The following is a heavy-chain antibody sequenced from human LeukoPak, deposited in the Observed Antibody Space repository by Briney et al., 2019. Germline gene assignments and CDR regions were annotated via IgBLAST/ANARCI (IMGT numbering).Heavy chain of an antibody. CDR1: GDGVSSNSAA. Sequence: SQTLSLTCAISGDGVSSNSAAWNWIRQSPSRGLEWLGRTYYRSKWYNDYAVSVKSRITINPDTSKNQFSLQLNSVTPEDTAVYYCARDQRYCSGGSCWGPLGDVWGKGTTVTVSS. J-gene: IGHJ6*04. CDR3: ARDQRYCSGGSCWGPLGDV. CDR2: TYYRSKWYN. D-gene: IGHD2-15*01. V-gene: IGHV6-1*01.